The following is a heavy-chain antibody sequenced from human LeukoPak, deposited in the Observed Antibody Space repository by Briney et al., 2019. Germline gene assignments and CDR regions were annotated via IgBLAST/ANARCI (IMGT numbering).Heavy chain of an antibody. V-gene: IGHV1-18*04. CDR3: AARPSSLPYYFDY. CDR1: GYTFTGYY. CDR2: ISPSNGNT. Sequence: ASVKVSCKASGYTFTGYYMHWVRQAPGQGLERMGWISPSNGNTNYAQKFQGRVTMTRDTSTSTAYMELRSLRSDDTAVYYCAARPSSLPYYFDYWGQGTLVAVSS. J-gene: IGHJ4*02.